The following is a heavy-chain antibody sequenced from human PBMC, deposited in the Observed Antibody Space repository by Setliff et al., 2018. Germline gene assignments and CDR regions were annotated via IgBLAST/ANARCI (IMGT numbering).Heavy chain of an antibody. D-gene: IGHD6-19*01. CDR1: GFTFSNAW. Sequence: PGGSLRLSCAASGFTFSNAWMSWVRQAPGKGLEWVSGISGSGGSTFYADFVKGRFTISRDNSNHTLFLQMNSLGPEDTAVYYCARDRLGNSGWFDFDFWGQGTLVTVSS. CDR2: ISGSGGST. V-gene: IGHV3-23*01. CDR3: ARDRLGNSGWFDFDF. J-gene: IGHJ4*02.